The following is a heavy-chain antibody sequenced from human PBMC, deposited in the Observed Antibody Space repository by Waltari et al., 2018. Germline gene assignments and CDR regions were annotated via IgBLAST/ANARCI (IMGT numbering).Heavy chain of an antibody. Sequence: EVQLVESGGGSVQPGGSLRLSCAASGVTLGGYWMNWVRQAPGKGLEWVANIKQDGSEKNYVDSVEGRFSISRDNAQNSLYLQMNSLRAEDTAIYYCVTGLTTVTAKDYFDHWGQGALVTVSS. CDR1: GVTLGGYW. CDR2: IKQDGSEK. CDR3: VTGLTTVTAKDYFDH. J-gene: IGHJ4*02. D-gene: IGHD4-17*01. V-gene: IGHV3-7*01.